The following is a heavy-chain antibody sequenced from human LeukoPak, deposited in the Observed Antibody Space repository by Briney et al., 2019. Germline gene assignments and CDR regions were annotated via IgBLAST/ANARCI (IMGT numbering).Heavy chain of an antibody. J-gene: IGHJ4*02. V-gene: IGHV3-23*01. Sequence: GGSPRLSCAASGFTLSSYSMGWGRQAPGKGVGWVSGITVTGDTYYADSLKGRFTISRDNSRNTLYLQMNSLRADDTAVYYCAKVPVWQQLVDYWGQGTLVTVSS. CDR2: ITVTGDT. CDR1: GFTLSSYS. CDR3: AKVPVWQQLVDY. D-gene: IGHD6-13*01.